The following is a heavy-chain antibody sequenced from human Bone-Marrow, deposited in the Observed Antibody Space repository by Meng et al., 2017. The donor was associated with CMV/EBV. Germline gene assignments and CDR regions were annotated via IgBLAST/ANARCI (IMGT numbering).Heavy chain of an antibody. CDR2: ISSSSSTI. CDR3: ARSSSVGASYYYYGMDV. D-gene: IGHD1-26*01. V-gene: IGHV3-48*03. Sequence: GESLKISCAASGFTFSGVEMNWVRQAPGKGLEWVSYISSSSSTIYYADSVKGRFTISRDNAKNSLYLQMNSLRAEDTAVYYCARSSSVGASYYYYGMDVLGQESTVSVAS. J-gene: IGHJ6*02. CDR1: GFTFSGVE.